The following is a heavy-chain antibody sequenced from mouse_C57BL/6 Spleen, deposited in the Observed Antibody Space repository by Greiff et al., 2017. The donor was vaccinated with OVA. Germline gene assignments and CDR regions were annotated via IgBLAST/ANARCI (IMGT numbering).Heavy chain of an antibody. Sequence: QVQLQQSGAELVRPGSSVKLSCKASGHTFTSYWMDWVKQRPGQGLEWIGNIYPSDSETHYNQKFKDKATLTVDKSSSTAYMQLSSLTSEDSAVYYCARKRGGGWLSFDYWGQGTTLTVSS. CDR2: IYPSDSET. V-gene: IGHV1-61*01. J-gene: IGHJ2*01. D-gene: IGHD1-1*02. CDR1: GHTFTSYW. CDR3: ARKRGGGWLSFDY.